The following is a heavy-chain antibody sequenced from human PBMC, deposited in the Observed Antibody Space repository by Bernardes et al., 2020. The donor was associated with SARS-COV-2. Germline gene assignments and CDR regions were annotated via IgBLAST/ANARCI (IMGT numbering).Heavy chain of an antibody. CDR1: GFTFSSYA. J-gene: IGHJ5*02. CDR2: ISYDGSNK. Sequence: GGSLRLSCAASGFTFSSYAMHWVRQAPGKGLEWVAVISYDGSNKYYADSVKGRFTISRDNSKNTLYLQMNSLRAEDTAVYYCARDVDTAMPPYNWFDPWGQGTLVTVSS. CDR3: ARDVDTAMPPYNWFDP. D-gene: IGHD5-18*01. V-gene: IGHV3-30-3*01.